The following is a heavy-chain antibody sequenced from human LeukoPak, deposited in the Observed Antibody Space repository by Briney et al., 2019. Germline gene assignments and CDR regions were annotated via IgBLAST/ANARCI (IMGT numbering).Heavy chain of an antibody. CDR3: ARVGPGDYRDAFDI. J-gene: IGHJ3*02. V-gene: IGHV3-48*04. CDR1: GFTFSSYS. D-gene: IGHD4-17*01. Sequence: GGSLRLSCAASGFTFSSYSMNWIRQAPGKGLEWVSYISSSGSTIYYADSVKGRFTISRDNAKNSLYLQMNSLRAEDTAVYYCARVGPGDYRDAFDIWGQGTMVTVSS. CDR2: ISSSGSTI.